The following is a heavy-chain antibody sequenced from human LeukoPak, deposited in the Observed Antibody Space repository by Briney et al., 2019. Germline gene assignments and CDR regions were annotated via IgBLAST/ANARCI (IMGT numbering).Heavy chain of an antibody. CDR2: IYYSGST. CDR3: ARYCSSTSGTYYYYYYMDV. CDR1: GGSISSGDYY. D-gene: IGHD2-2*01. J-gene: IGHJ6*03. Sequence: PSETLSLTCTVSGGSISSGDYYWSWIRQPPGKGLEWIGYIYYSGSTYYNPSLKSRVTISVDTSKNQFSLKLSSVTAADTAVYYCARYCSSTSGTYYYYYYMDVWGKGTTVTVSS. V-gene: IGHV4-30-4*08.